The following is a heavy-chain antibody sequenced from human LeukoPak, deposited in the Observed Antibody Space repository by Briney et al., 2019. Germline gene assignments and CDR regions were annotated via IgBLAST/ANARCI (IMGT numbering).Heavy chain of an antibody. CDR3: ARQAQGSPFDY. V-gene: IGHV3-30-3*01. CDR1: EFTFNNYW. J-gene: IGHJ4*02. D-gene: IGHD6-13*01. Sequence: PGWSLRLSCAASEFTFNNYWMHWVRQAPGKGLEWVAVISYDGSNKYYADSVKGRFTISRDNSKNTLYLQMNSLRAEDTAVYYCARQAQGSPFDYWGQGTLVTVSS. CDR2: ISYDGSNK.